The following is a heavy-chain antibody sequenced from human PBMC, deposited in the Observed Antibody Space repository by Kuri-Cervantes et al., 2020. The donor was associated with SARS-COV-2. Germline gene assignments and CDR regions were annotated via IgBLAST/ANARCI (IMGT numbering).Heavy chain of an antibody. CDR2: VSAYGGTP. CDR1: GYDSNVYG. CDR3: ARGVPYYFDGTVSLRYYLDY. J-gene: IGHJ4*02. Sequence: ASVKVSCKTSGYDSNVYGVTWVCQAPGQGLEWMGWVSAYGGTPTYAQKFQGRVTFSTDTFTTTSYMELRSLRSDDTAVYYCARGVPYYFDGTVSLRYYLDYWGQGTLVTVSS. V-gene: IGHV1-18*01. D-gene: IGHD3-22*01.